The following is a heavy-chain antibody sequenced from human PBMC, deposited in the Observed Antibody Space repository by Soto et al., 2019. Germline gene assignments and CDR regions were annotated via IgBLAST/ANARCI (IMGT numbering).Heavy chain of an antibody. CDR3: ARGGAEDSAGYSFCGLDV. Sequence: QVQVVQSGAEMKKPGASVKVSCKASGYTFTNYGISWVRQAPGQGLEWMGWISAYNGNTNYAQKFQGRVTMTTDTSTSTAYMELRSLRSDDTAVYYCARGGAEDSAGYSFCGLDVWGQGTTVTVSS. CDR1: GYTFTNYG. V-gene: IGHV1-18*01. D-gene: IGHD3-22*01. CDR2: ISAYNGNT. J-gene: IGHJ6*02.